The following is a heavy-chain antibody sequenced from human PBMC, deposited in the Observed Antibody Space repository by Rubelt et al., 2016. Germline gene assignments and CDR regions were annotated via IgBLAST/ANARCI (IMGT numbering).Heavy chain of an antibody. D-gene: IGHD2-15*01. V-gene: IGHV1-2*02. CDR2: INPDSGGT. CDR3: ARVGYCSGGSCQMGASFDY. J-gene: IGHJ4*02. Sequence: QVQLVQSGAEVKKPGASVKVSCKASGYTFTGYYMHWVRQAPGQGLEWMGWINPDSGGTNYAQKFQGRVTLTRDTSISTVYMELSRLRSDETAVYYWARVGYCSGGSCQMGASFDYWGQGALVTVSS. CDR1: GYTFTGYY.